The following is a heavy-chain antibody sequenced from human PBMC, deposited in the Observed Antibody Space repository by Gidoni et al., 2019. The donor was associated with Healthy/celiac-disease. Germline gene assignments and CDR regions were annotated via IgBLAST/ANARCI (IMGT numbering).Heavy chain of an antibody. CDR3: ARDREIWTYYYYYGMDV. D-gene: IGHD3-3*01. CDR2: IWYDGSNK. J-gene: IGHJ6*02. V-gene: IGHV3-33*01. Sequence: QVQLVESGGGVVQPGRSRRLSCAASGFPFSSYGMHWVRQAPGKGLEWVAVIWYDGSNKYYADSVKGRFTISRDNSTNTLYLQMNSLRAEDTAVYYCARDREIWTYYYYYGMDVWGQGTTVTVSS. CDR1: GFPFSSYG.